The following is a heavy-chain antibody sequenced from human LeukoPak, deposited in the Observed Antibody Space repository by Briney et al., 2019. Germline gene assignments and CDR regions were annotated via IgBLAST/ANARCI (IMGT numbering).Heavy chain of an antibody. Sequence: PSGTLSLTCAVSGGSISSSNWWSWVRQPPGKGLEWIGEIYHSGSTTYNPSLKSRVTISVDKSKNQFSLKLSSVTAADTAVYYCASITGYYYDSSGYLLGDYWGQGTLVTVSS. CDR3: ASITGYYYDSSGYLLGDY. J-gene: IGHJ4*02. D-gene: IGHD3-22*01. CDR1: GGSISSSNW. V-gene: IGHV4-4*02. CDR2: IYHSGST.